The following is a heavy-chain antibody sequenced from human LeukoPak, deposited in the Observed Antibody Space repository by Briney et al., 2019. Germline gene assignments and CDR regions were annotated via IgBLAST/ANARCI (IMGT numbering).Heavy chain of an antibody. CDR3: ATKQWLAPPPDS. CDR2: INTDGTVT. V-gene: IGHV3-74*01. CDR1: GFTFSKYW. J-gene: IGHJ4*02. Sequence: AGGSLRLSCAAPGFTFSKYWMLWVRQAPGKGLESVSRINTDGTVTTYADSVKGRFTVSRDNADNTMFPQMNSVRDEDTAVYYCATKQWLAPPPDSWGQGTPVTVSS. D-gene: IGHD6-19*01.